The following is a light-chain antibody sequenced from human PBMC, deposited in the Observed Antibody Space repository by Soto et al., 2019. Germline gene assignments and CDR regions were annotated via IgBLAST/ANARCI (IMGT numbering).Light chain of an antibody. J-gene: IGLJ2*01. V-gene: IGLV3-21*02. Sequence: SYELTQPPSVSVAPGQTARITRGGTNIETKSVHWYQQKPGQAPVLVVYDDSRRPSGIPERFSGSNSGNTATLTISRVEAGDEADYYCQVWDTTSDHVVFGGGTKLTVL. CDR2: DDS. CDR1: NIETKS. CDR3: QVWDTTSDHVV.